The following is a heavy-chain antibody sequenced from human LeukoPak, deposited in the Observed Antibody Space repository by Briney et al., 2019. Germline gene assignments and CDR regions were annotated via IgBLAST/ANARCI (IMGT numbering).Heavy chain of an antibody. Sequence: GGSLRLSCAASGFTFSSYSMNWVRQAPGKGLEWVSYISSSSSTIYYADSVKGRFTISRDNAKNSLYLQMNSLRAEDTAVYYCARDLTIRASPLLGTDYFDYWGQGTLVTVSS. D-gene: IGHD1-14*01. CDR1: GFTFSSYS. CDR3: ARDLTIRASPLLGTDYFDY. J-gene: IGHJ4*02. V-gene: IGHV3-48*01. CDR2: ISSSSSTI.